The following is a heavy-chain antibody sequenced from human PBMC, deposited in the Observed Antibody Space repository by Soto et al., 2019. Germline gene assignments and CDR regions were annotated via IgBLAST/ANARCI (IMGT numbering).Heavy chain of an antibody. V-gene: IGHV4-34*01. CDR2: INHSGST. J-gene: IGHJ4*02. CDR1: GGSFSGYY. CDR3: ATPKGRHHFCTNGLCYKGRAFDY. Sequence: QVQLQQWGAGLLKPSETLSLTCAVYGGSFSGYYWSWIRQPPGKGLEWIGEINHSGSTNYNPSLKSRVTKSVDTSKNQFSLKLSSVTAADTAVYYWATPKGRHHFCTNGLCYKGRAFDYWGQGTLVTVSS. D-gene: IGHD2-8*01.